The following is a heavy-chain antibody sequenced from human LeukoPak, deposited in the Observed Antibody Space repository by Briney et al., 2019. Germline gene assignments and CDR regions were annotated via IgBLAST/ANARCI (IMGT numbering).Heavy chain of an antibody. CDR1: GGSISSSGYY. D-gene: IGHD6-13*01. Sequence: SETLSLTCSVSGGSISSSGYYRGWIRQPPGKGLEWIGSIFYSGRTFYNPSLKSRGTISVDTSKNQFSLNLTSVTAADTAVYYCARLAATGTKRFDYWGQGTLVTVSS. V-gene: IGHV4-39*01. CDR2: IFYSGRT. J-gene: IGHJ4*02. CDR3: ARLAATGTKRFDY.